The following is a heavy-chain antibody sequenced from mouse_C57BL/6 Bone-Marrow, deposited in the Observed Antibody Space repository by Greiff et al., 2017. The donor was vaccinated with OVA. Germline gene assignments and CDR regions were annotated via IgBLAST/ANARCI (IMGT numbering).Heavy chain of an antibody. CDR2: INPYNGGT. J-gene: IGHJ2*01. CDR3: ARSYYGSSYDY. V-gene: IGHV1-19*01. D-gene: IGHD1-1*01. Sequence: VQLQQSGPVLVKPGASVKMSCKASGYTFTDYYMNWVKQSHGKSLEWIGVINPYNGGTSYNQKFKGKATLTVDKSSSTAYMELRSLTSEDSAVYFCARSYYGSSYDYWGQGTTLTVSS. CDR1: GYTFTDYY.